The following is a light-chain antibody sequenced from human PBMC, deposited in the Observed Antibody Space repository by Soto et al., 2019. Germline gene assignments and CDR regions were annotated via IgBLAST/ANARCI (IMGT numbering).Light chain of an antibody. J-gene: IGKJ2*01. V-gene: IGKV3-15*01. Sequence: EIVMTQSPATLSVSPGEGATLSCRASQGIGSTLAWYQHKPGQASRLLIYGASTRATGTPARFSGSGSGTEFTLTISSLQSEDFAIYYCQQYNNWPPMYTFGQGTKVDIK. CDR3: QQYNNWPPMYT. CDR1: QGIGST. CDR2: GAS.